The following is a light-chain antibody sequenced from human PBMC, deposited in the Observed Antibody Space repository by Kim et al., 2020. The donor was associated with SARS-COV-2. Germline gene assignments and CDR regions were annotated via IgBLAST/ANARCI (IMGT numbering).Light chain of an antibody. CDR1: SLRRYY. CDR2: YNN. Sequence: SSELTQDPAVSVALGQTVRITCQGDSLRRYYASWYQQKPGQAPVVVIYYNNKRPSGIPDRFSGSSSGNTASLTIIGAQAEDEADYYCKFWDSTTNHRVFGAGTKVTVL. J-gene: IGLJ1*01. CDR3: KFWDSTTNHRV. V-gene: IGLV3-19*01.